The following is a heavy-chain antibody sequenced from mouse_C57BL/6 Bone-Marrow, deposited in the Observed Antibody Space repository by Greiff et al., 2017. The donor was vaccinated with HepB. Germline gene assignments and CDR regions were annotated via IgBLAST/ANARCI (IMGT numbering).Heavy chain of an antibody. J-gene: IGHJ3*01. Sequence: EVQGVESGGGLVQSGRSLRLSCATSGFTFSDFYMEWVRQAPGKGLEWIAASRNKANDYTTEYSASVKGRFIVSRDTSQSILYLQMNALRAEDTAIYYCARDAPWSWFAYWGQGTLVTVAA. V-gene: IGHV7-1*01. CDR2: SRNKANDYTT. CDR3: ARDAPWSWFAY. CDR1: GFTFSDFY.